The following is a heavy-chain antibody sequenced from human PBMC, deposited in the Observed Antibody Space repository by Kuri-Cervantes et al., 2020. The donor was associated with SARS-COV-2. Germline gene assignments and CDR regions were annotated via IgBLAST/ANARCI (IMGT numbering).Heavy chain of an antibody. V-gene: IGHV3-53*01. Sequence: LKISCAASGFTFSDYYMSWVRQPPGKGLEWVSVVYSGSSTYYADSVKGRFNISRDKYKNTLYLQMNSLRAEATAVYYCARVSYDSNWGQGTLVTVSS. J-gene: IGHJ4*02. CDR3: ARVSYDSN. D-gene: IGHD3-22*01. CDR2: VYSGSST. CDR1: GFTFSDYY.